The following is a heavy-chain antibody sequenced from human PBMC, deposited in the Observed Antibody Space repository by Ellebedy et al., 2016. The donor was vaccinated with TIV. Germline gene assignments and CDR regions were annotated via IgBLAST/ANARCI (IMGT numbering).Heavy chain of an antibody. V-gene: IGHV3-64D*06. CDR1: GFTFSSYA. Sequence: GESLKISCSASGFTFSSYAMHWVRQAPGKGLEYVSAISSNGGSTYYADSVKGRFTISRDNSKNTLYLQMSSLRAEDTAVYYCVKDRDYGDYGLDYWGQGTLVTVSS. J-gene: IGHJ4*02. D-gene: IGHD4-17*01. CDR3: VKDRDYGDYGLDY. CDR2: ISSNGGST.